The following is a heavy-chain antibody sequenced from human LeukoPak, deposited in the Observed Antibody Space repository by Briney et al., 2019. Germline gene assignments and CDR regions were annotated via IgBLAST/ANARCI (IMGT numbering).Heavy chain of an antibody. D-gene: IGHD6-19*01. CDR2: INPNSGGT. Sequence: ASVKVSCKASGYTFTGYYMHWVRQAPGRGLEWMGWINPNSGGTNYAQKFQGRVTMTRDTSISTAYMELSRLRSDDTAVYYCARDLGYSGLAVAGTAAGYWGQGTLVTVSS. CDR1: GYTFTGYY. CDR3: ARDLGYSGLAVAGTAAGY. V-gene: IGHV1-2*02. J-gene: IGHJ4*02.